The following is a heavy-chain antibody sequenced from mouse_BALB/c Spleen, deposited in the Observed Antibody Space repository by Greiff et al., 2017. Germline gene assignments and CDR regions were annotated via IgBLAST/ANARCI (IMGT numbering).Heavy chain of an antibody. Sequence: VKVVESGAELVRPGSSVKISCKASGYAFSSYWMNWVKQRPGQGLEWIGQIYPGDGDTNYNGKFKGKATLTADKSSSTAYMQLSSLTSEDSAVYFCARWGGYPYFDYWGQGTTLTVSS. CDR2: IYPGDGDT. V-gene: IGHV1-80*01. D-gene: IGHD2-2*01. CDR1: GYAFSSYW. CDR3: ARWGGYPYFDY. J-gene: IGHJ2*01.